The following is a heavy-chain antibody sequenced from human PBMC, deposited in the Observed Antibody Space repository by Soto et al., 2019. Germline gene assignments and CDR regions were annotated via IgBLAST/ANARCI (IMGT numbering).Heavy chain of an antibody. CDR2: IIPIFGTA. Sequence: ASVKVSCKASGGTFSSYAISWVRQAPGQGLEWMGGIIPIFGTANYAQKFQGGVTITADESTSTAYMELSSLRSEDRAVYYCARDGAGYYMDVWGKGTTVTVSS. V-gene: IGHV1-69*13. D-gene: IGHD3-16*01. CDR1: GGTFSSYA. J-gene: IGHJ6*03. CDR3: ARDGAGYYMDV.